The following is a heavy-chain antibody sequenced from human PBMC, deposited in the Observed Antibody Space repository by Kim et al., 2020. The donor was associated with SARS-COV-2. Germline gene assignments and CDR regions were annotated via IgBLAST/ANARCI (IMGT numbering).Heavy chain of an antibody. D-gene: IGHD2-2*01. CDR2: IYYSGST. V-gene: IGHV4-39*01. Sequence: SETLFLTCTVSGGSISSSSYYWGWIRQPPGKGLEWIGSIYYSGSTYYNPSLKSRVTISVDTSKNQFSLKLSSVTAADTAVYYCARRGGPDVRDIVVVPAAIVDWYFDLWGRGTLVTVSS. CDR3: ARRGGPDVRDIVVVPAAIVDWYFDL. CDR1: GGSISSSSYY. J-gene: IGHJ2*01.